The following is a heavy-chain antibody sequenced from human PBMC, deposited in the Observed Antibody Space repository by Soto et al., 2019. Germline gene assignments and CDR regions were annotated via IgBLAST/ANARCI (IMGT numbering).Heavy chain of an antibody. CDR1: GYSFSNFW. CDR3: ASSVLVTSTMNYFDL. CDR2: IYPDDSDT. V-gene: IGHV5-51*01. J-gene: IGHJ4*02. Sequence: GESLKISCQASGYSFSNFWIAWVRQMPGEGLELLGIIYPDDSDTRYSPSFLGQVTISADKSIKTTYLQWSSLKASDTAIYFCASSVLVTSTMNYFDLWGQGTLVTVSS. D-gene: IGHD2-8*02.